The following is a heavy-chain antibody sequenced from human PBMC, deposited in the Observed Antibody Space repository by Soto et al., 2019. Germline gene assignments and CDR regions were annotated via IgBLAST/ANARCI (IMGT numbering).Heavy chain of an antibody. Sequence: SETLSLTCAVYGGSFSGYYWSWIRQPPGKGLEWIGEINHSGSTNYNPSLKSRVTISVDTSKNQFSLKLSSVTAADTAVYYCARGAADDHYYYYGMDVWGQGNKVTVFS. V-gene: IGHV4-34*01. CDR1: GGSFSGYY. CDR3: ARGAADDHYYYYGMDV. CDR2: INHSGST. D-gene: IGHD6-13*01. J-gene: IGHJ6*02.